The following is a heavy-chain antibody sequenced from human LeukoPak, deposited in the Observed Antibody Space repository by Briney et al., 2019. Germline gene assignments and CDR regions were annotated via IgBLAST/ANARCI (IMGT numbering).Heavy chain of an antibody. V-gene: IGHV1-2*02. Sequence: ASVKVSCKASGYNLNTYHMHWVRQAPGQGLEWMGWINPNSGGTNYAQKFQGRVTMTRDTSISTAYMELSRLRSDDTAVYYCARVDGSGVGYFDYWGQGTLVTVSS. CDR3: ARVDGSGVGYFDY. CDR2: INPNSGGT. D-gene: IGHD3-10*01. CDR1: GYNLNTYH. J-gene: IGHJ4*02.